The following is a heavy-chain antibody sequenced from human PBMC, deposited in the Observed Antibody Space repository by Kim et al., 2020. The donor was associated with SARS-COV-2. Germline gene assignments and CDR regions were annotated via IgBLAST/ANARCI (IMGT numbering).Heavy chain of an antibody. Sequence: SETLSLTCTVSGGSISSSSYYWGWIRQPPGKGLEWIGSIYYSGSTYYNPSLKSRVTISVDTSKNQFSLKLSSVTAADTAVYYCARLGDSSSWGFDYWGQGTLVTVSS. CDR1: GGSISSSSYY. CDR2: IYYSGST. CDR3: ARLGDSSSWGFDY. J-gene: IGHJ4*02. V-gene: IGHV4-39*01. D-gene: IGHD6-13*01.